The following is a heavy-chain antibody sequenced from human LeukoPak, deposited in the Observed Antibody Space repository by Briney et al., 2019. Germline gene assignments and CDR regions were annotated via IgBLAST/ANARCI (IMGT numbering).Heavy chain of an antibody. CDR3: ARAGLRSPTYYYDSSGYYEDY. Sequence: GGSLRLSCAASGFTVSSNYMSWVRQAPGKGLEWVSVIYSGGSTYYADSVKGRFTISRDNSKNTLYLQMNSLRAEDTAVYYCARAGLRSPTYYYDSSGYYEDYWGQGTLVTVSS. J-gene: IGHJ4*02. D-gene: IGHD3-22*01. V-gene: IGHV3-66*01. CDR1: GFTVSSNY. CDR2: IYSGGST.